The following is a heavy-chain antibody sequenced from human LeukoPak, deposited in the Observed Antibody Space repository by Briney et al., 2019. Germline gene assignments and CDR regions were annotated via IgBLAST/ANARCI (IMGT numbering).Heavy chain of an antibody. J-gene: IGHJ4*02. CDR2: ISNSGGTT. CDR3: AKDIVAAGLFFDY. D-gene: IGHD6-13*01. CDR1: GFIFSEYY. Sequence: GGSLRLSCAASGFIFSEYYMGWIRQAPGKGLEWASYISNSGGTTYYADSVKGRFTISRDDAKSSLFLQMNSLRAEDTAVYYCAKDIVAAGLFFDYWGQGILVTVSS. V-gene: IGHV3-11*01.